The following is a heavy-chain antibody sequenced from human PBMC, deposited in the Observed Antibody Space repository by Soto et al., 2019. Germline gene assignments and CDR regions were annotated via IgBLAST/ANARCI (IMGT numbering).Heavy chain of an antibody. CDR3: ARPGEHYDFWSGFGAYYYYMDV. D-gene: IGHD3-3*01. V-gene: IGHV3-21*01. Sequence: GGSLRLSCAASGFTFSSYSMNWVRQAPGNGLEWVSSISSSSSYIYYADSVKGRFTISRDNAKNSLYLQMNSLRAEDTAVYYCARPGEHYDFWSGFGAYYYYMDVWGKGTTVTVSS. J-gene: IGHJ6*03. CDR2: ISSSSSYI. CDR1: GFTFSSYS.